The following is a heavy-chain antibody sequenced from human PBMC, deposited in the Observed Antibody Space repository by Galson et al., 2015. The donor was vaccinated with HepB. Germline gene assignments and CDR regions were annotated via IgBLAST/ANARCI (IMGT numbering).Heavy chain of an antibody. CDR2: ISYDGNNE. V-gene: IGHV3-30*18. J-gene: IGHJ4*02. CDR1: GFTFSSYG. D-gene: IGHD6-13*01. CDR3: AKGRYSSSYYFDY. Sequence: SLRLSCAASGFTFSSYGMHWVRQAPGKGLEWVAVISYDGNNEFYADSVKGRFTISRDNSKSTLYLQMNSLRAEDTAVYYCAKGRYSSSYYFDYWGQGTLVTVSS.